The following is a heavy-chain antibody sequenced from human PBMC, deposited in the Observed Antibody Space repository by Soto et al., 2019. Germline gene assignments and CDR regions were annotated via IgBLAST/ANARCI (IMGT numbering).Heavy chain of an antibody. CDR1: GYTFTGYY. Sequence: GASVKVSCKASGYTFTGYYMHWVRQAPGQGLEWMGWINPNSGGTNYAQKFQGRVTMTRDTSISTAYMELSRLRSDDTAVYYCARDLGYYDSSGPFGCWGKGTLVAVSS. D-gene: IGHD3-22*01. CDR2: INPNSGGT. CDR3: ARDLGYYDSSGPFGC. J-gene: IGHJ4*02. V-gene: IGHV1-2*02.